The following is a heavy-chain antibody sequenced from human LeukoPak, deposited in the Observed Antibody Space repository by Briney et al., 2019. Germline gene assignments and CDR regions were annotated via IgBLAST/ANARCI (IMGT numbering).Heavy chain of an antibody. CDR2: ISGSGGST. Sequence: GSLRLSCTASGFTFSSYAMSWVRQAPGKGLAWVSAISGSGGSTYYADSVKSRFTISRDNSKNTLFLQMSSLRAEDTAVYYCAKDGYSSGWFVVYWGRGTLVTVSS. J-gene: IGHJ4*02. CDR1: GFTFSSYA. CDR3: AKDGYSSGWFVVY. D-gene: IGHD6-19*01. V-gene: IGHV3-23*01.